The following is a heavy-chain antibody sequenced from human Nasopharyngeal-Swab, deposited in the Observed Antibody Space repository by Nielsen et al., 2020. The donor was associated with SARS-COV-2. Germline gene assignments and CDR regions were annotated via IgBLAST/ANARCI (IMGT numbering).Heavy chain of an antibody. CDR2: INHSGST. D-gene: IGHD2-15*01. CDR3: ARAVVWVGAAPSAVWGYFDY. V-gene: IGHV4-34*09. Sequence: WIRQPPGKGLEWIGEINHSGSTNYNPPLKSRVTISVDTSKNQFSLKLSSVTAADTAVYYCARAVVWVGAAPSAVWGYFDYWGQGTLVTVSS. J-gene: IGHJ4*02.